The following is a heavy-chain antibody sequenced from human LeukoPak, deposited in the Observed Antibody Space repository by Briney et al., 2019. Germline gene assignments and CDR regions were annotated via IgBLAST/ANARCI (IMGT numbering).Heavy chain of an antibody. J-gene: IGHJ6*03. D-gene: IGHD6-19*01. Sequence: PPETLSLTCTVSGGSISSYYWSWIRQPAGKGLEWIGRIYTSGSTNYNPSLKSRVSMSVGTSENQFSLKLSSVTAADTAVYYCARRPDSSRWSYGVMDVWGKGTTVTVSS. V-gene: IGHV4-4*07. CDR1: GGSISSYY. CDR2: IYTSGST. CDR3: ARRPDSSRWSYGVMDV.